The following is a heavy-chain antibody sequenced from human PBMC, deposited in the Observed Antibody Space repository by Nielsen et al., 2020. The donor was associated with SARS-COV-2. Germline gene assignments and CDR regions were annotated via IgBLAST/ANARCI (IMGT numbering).Heavy chain of an antibody. V-gene: IGHV3-30*03. D-gene: IGHD3-3*02. CDR1: GFTFSSYG. J-gene: IGHJ3*01. Sequence: GGSLRLSCAASGFTFSSYGMHWIRQAPGKGLEWVAVTSYDGSFKFYGDSVRGRFTVSRDNSKNTLFLQMNSLRVEDTALYYCARAPFEASDVWGQGTMVSVSS. CDR2: TSYDGSFK. CDR3: ARAPFEASDV.